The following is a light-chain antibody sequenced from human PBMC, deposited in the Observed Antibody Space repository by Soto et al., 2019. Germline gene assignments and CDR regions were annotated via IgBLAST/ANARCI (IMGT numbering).Light chain of an antibody. CDR1: QTISTY. Sequence: DIQMTQSPSSLSASVGDRVTITCRASQTISTYLNWYQQKPGKAPNLLIYAASTLQSGVPSRFSGSGSGTDFTLTISSLQPEDFATYYCQQSYSTPRTFGHGTKLEI. CDR3: QQSYSTPRT. J-gene: IGKJ2*01. CDR2: AAS. V-gene: IGKV1-39*01.